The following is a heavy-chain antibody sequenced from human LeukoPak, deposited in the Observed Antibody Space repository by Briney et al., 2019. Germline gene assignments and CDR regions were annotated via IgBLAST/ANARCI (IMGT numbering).Heavy chain of an antibody. Sequence: SETLSLTCTVSGGSISSYYWSWIRQPPGKGLEWIGYIYYSGSTNYNPSLKSRVSISLDTSKNRFSLNLNFVTAADTAVYYCASPRSGYRYTFDYWGRGALVTVSS. CDR2: IYYSGST. CDR1: GGSISSYY. D-gene: IGHD3-22*01. CDR3: ASPRSGYRYTFDY. V-gene: IGHV4-59*08. J-gene: IGHJ4*02.